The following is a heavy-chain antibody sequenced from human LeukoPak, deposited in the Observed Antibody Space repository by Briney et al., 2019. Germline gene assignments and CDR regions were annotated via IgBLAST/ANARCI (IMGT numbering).Heavy chain of an antibody. Sequence: GGSLRLSCAASGFTFSSYAMHWVRQAPGKGLEWVSAISGSGGSTYYADSVKGRFTISRDNSKNTLYLQMNSLRAEDTAVYYCAKDPAVGLNFDYWGQGTLVTVSS. D-gene: IGHD6-19*01. J-gene: IGHJ4*02. CDR2: ISGSGGST. CDR3: AKDPAVGLNFDY. V-gene: IGHV3-23*01. CDR1: GFTFSSYA.